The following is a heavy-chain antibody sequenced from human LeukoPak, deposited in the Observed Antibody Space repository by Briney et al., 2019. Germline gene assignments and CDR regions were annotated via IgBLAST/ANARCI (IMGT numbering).Heavy chain of an antibody. J-gene: IGHJ4*02. CDR2: IRYDGSNK. V-gene: IGHV3-30*02. Sequence: PGGSLRLSCAASGFTFSSYGMHWVRQAPGKGLEWVAFIRYDGSNKYYADSVKGRFTISRDNSKNTLYLQMNSLRAEDTALYNCAKDYDDKFDYWGQGTLVTVSS. D-gene: IGHD3-9*01. CDR1: GFTFSSYG. CDR3: AKDYDDKFDY.